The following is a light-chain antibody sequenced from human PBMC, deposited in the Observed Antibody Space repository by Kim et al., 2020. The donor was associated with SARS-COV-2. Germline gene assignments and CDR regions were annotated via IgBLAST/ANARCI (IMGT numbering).Light chain of an antibody. Sequence: RVTSSCTGSSSNIGAVDDVHWYQQLPGTAPKLLIYGNSKRPSGVPDRFSGSKSGTSASLAITWLQAEDEADYYCQSYDSSLSGSVFGGGTQLTVL. J-gene: IGLJ3*02. V-gene: IGLV1-40*01. CDR3: QSYDSSLSGSV. CDR1: SSNIGAVDD. CDR2: GNS.